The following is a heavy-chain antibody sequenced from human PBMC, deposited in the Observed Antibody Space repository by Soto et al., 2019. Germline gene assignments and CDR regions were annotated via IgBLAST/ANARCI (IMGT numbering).Heavy chain of an antibody. CDR3: AKMYRGYSGYIQY. V-gene: IGHV3-23*01. J-gene: IGHJ4*02. Sequence: GVLVLSCATSGFTFTNYGMTWVRQGPGNGLEWVSSISAGGVSTYFADSVKGRFTISRDNSKNTLFLHMNSLRAKDTAVYYCAKMYRGYSGYIQYWGQGPLATVSS. CDR2: ISAGGVST. D-gene: IGHD5-12*01. CDR1: GFTFTNYG.